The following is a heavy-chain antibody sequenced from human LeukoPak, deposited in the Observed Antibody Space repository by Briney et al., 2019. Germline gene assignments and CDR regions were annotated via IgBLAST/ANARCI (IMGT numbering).Heavy chain of an antibody. CDR1: GFTFSSYG. CDR3: ARANAFDI. V-gene: IGHV3-33*01. CDR2: IWYDGSHK. J-gene: IGHJ3*02. Sequence: PGGSLRLSCAASGFTFSSYGMHWVRQAPGKGLEWVAVIWYDGSHKYYADSVKGRFTISRDNSKNTLFLQMNSLSAEDTAVYYYARANAFDIWGQGTMVTVSS.